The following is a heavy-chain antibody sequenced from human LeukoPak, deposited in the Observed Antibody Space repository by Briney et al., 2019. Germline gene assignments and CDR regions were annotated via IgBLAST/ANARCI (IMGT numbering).Heavy chain of an antibody. CDR1: GDSISTYY. V-gene: IGHV4-59*01. Sequence: SETLSLTCSFSGDSISTYYWSWIRQSPGKGLEWIGHIYSSGNTDYNSSLKSRVTISVDTSKSQFSLRLSSVTATGTAVYYCARLRWQLVGPYFDYWGQGILVTVSS. J-gene: IGHJ4*02. D-gene: IGHD1-26*01. CDR2: IYSSGNT. CDR3: ARLRWQLVGPYFDY.